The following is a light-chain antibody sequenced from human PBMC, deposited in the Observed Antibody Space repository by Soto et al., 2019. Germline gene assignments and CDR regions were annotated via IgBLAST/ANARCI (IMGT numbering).Light chain of an antibody. Sequence: NQMSQCPSTLSAFLRDTVTLTCRASQSISGSLAWYQQKPGKAPNLLIYDASTLQGGVPSRFSGSGSGTEFTLTVTMLQPQDFATYCCQQYDKYSAFGHGTKVDIK. J-gene: IGKJ1*01. CDR1: QSISGS. V-gene: IGKV1-5*01. CDR2: DAS. CDR3: QQYDKYSA.